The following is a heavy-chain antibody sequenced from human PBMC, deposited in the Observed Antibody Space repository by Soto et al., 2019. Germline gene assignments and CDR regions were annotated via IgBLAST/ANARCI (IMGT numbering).Heavy chain of an antibody. CDR3: ARADKAGGYCSSTSGYGKLYDY. CDR2: INPNSGGT. V-gene: IGHV1-2*04. J-gene: IGHJ4*02. Sequence: QVQLVQSGAEVKKPGASVKVSCKASGYTFTGYYMHWVRQAPGQGLEWMGWINPNSGGTNYAQKFQGWVTMTRDTSISTAYMEVRRLRSDDTAVYYCARADKAGGYCSSTSGYGKLYDYWGQGTLVTVSS. CDR1: GYTFTGYY. D-gene: IGHD2-2*01.